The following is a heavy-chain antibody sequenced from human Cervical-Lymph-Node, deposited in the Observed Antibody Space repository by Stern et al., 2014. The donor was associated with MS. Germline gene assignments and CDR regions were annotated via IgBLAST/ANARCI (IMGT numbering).Heavy chain of an antibody. CDR2: INPGGGST. Sequence: VQLVQSGAEVKKPGASVKVSCKASGYTFTSYYMHWVRQAPGQGLEWMGIINPGGGSTTYAQKFQGRVTMTRDTSTSTVYMELSSLRSEDTAVFYCARGRQLERHWFDPWGQGTLVTVSS. V-gene: IGHV1-46*03. D-gene: IGHD6-13*01. J-gene: IGHJ5*02. CDR1: GYTFTSYY. CDR3: ARGRQLERHWFDP.